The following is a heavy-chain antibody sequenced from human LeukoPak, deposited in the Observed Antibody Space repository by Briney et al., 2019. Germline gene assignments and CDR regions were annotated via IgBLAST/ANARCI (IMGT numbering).Heavy chain of an antibody. CDR3: ARRRDYDILTGYYRRPFDY. CDR2: INHSGST. Sequence: SETLSLTCGVYGGPFSGYYWSWIRQPPGKGLEWIGEINHSGSTNYNPSLKSRVTISVDTSKNQFSLKLSSVTAADTAVYYCARRRDYDILTGYYRRPFDYWGQGTLVTVSS. V-gene: IGHV4-34*01. CDR1: GGPFSGYY. D-gene: IGHD3-9*01. J-gene: IGHJ4*02.